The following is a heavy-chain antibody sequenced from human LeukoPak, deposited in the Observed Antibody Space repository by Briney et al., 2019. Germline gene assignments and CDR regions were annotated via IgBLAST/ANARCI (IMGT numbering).Heavy chain of an antibody. CDR3: ARTPPPGATAYGVVDY. Sequence: SETLSLTCAVYGGSFNDYNWSWIRQPPGKGLEWIGEINHSGSTNYNPSLKSRVTISVDTSKNQFSLKLTSVTAADMAMYYCARTPPPGATAYGVVDYWGQGTRITVSS. CDR2: INHSGST. D-gene: IGHD3-3*01. CDR1: GGSFNDYN. J-gene: IGHJ4*02. V-gene: IGHV4-34*01.